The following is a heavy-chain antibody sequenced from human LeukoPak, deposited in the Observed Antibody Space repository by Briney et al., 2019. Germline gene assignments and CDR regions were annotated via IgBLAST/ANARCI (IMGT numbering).Heavy chain of an antibody. V-gene: IGHV3-30-3*01. CDR1: GFTFGRHG. Sequence: GGSLRLSCAASGFTFGRHGMHWVRQAPGKGLEWVAVISYDGSSVYYPDSVKGRFTISRDNSKNTLYLQMNSLRAEDTAVYYCARDARQGYSSGWDYYFDYWGQGTLVTVSS. J-gene: IGHJ4*02. CDR2: ISYDGSSV. CDR3: ARDARQGYSSGWDYYFDY. D-gene: IGHD6-19*01.